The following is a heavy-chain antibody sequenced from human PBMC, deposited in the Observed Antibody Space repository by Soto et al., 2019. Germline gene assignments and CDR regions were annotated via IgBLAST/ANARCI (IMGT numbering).Heavy chain of an antibody. CDR2: IIPIFGTA. Sequence: SVKVSCKASGGTFSSYAISWVRQAPGQGLEWMGGIIPIFGTANYAQKFQGRVTITADESTSTAYMELSSLRSEDTAVYYCASRSGYFLHYYYYYGMDFWGQATTVTVSS. V-gene: IGHV1-69*13. CDR1: GGTFSSYA. CDR3: ASRSGYFLHYYYYYGMDF. J-gene: IGHJ6*02. D-gene: IGHD5-12*01.